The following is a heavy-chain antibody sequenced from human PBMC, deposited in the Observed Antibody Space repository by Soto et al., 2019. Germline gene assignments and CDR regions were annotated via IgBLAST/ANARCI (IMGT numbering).Heavy chain of an antibody. CDR1: GYTFSNFG. V-gene: IGHV1-18*01. CDR3: TKDAKYYDNMTGYFVNDY. Sequence: QVQLVQSGGEVKKPGASVKVSCKASGYTFSNFGISWVRQAPGQGLEWMGWISTDNGSTKYAQNLQGRVTMTTDTTTSTAYRELRSLKSDDTAVYYCTKDAKYYDNMTGYFVNDYWCQGTLVTVSS. CDR2: ISTDNGST. J-gene: IGHJ4*02. D-gene: IGHD3-9*01.